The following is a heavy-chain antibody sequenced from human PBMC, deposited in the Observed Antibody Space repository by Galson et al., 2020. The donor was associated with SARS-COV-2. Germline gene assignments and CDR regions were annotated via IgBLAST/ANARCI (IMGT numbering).Heavy chain of an antibody. J-gene: IGHJ4*02. CDR3: ATDRSPDHCSSTNCYIGY. D-gene: IGHD2-2*02. CDR2: IRLDGNNK. Sequence: GGSLRLSCAASGLTFSNYGMHWVRQAPGKGLEWVTFIRLDGNNKYYADSVKGRFTGSRDNSKNTLYLQMNSLRAEDTAVYYCATDRSPDHCSSTNCYIGYWGQGTLVTVSS. CDR1: GLTFSNYG. V-gene: IGHV3-30*02.